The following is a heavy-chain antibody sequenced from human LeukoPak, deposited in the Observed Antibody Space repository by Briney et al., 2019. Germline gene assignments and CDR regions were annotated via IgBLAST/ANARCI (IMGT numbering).Heavy chain of an antibody. CDR1: GFTFSSYW. CDR3: VRYGRRANDQPFDV. J-gene: IGHJ3*01. Sequence: GGSLRLSCAAAGFTFSSYWTSWVRQAPGKGLEWVANIKLDGSEKYYVDSVKGRFTISRDNAKDSLYLQMNSLRAEDTAVYYCVRYGRRANDQPFDVWGQGTMVTVSS. D-gene: IGHD1-1*01. V-gene: IGHV3-7*01. CDR2: IKLDGSEK.